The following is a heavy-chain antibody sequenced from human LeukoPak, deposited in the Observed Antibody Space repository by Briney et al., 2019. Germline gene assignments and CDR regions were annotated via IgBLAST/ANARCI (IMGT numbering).Heavy chain of an antibody. CDR3: ARVYGSGSRGEDFDY. CDR2: IYYGGST. CDR1: GGSISSNSYY. V-gene: IGHV4-39*07. Sequence: PSETLSLTCTVSGGSISSNSYYWGWIRQPPGKGLEWIGSIYYGGSTYYNPSLKSRVTISVDTSKNQFSLNLSSVTATDTAVYFCARVYGSGSRGEDFDYWGQGTLVTVSS. J-gene: IGHJ4*02. D-gene: IGHD3-10*01.